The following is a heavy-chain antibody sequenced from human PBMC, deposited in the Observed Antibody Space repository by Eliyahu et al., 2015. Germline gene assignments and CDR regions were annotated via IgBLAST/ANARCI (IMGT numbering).Heavy chain of an antibody. V-gene: IGHV3-53*01. Sequence: EVQLVESGGVLIQXGGSXRXXCAASGFTVSTXXMNWVRQAPGKGLEWVSVIYSGGNTYYADSVKGRFTISRDNSKNTLYLQMNSLKVEDTALYYCARGDFWTGFDHWGQGTLVTVSS. CDR3: ARGDFWTGFDH. CDR1: GFTVSTXX. D-gene: IGHD3/OR15-3a*01. CDR2: IYSGGNT. J-gene: IGHJ4*02.